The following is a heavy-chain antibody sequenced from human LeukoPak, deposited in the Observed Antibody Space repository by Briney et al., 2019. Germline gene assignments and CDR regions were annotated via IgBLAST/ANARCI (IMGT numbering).Heavy chain of an antibody. Sequence: ASVKVSCKASGYTFTGYYMHWVRQAPGQGLEWMGWINPNSGGTNYAQKFQGRVTMTRDTSISTAYMELSRLRSDDTAVYYCAREEVVPAAPAFDIWGQGTMVTVSS. CDR2: INPNSGGT. J-gene: IGHJ3*02. CDR3: AREEVVPAAPAFDI. D-gene: IGHD2-2*01. CDR1: GYTFTGYY. V-gene: IGHV1-2*02.